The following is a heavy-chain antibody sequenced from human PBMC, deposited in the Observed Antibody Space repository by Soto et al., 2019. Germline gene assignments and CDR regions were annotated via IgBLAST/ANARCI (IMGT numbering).Heavy chain of an antibody. J-gene: IGHJ4*02. Sequence: SETLSLTCIVSGGSISSYYWSWIRQPPGKGLEWIGYIYYSGSTNYNPSLKSRVTISVDTSKNQFSLKLTYVTAADTAVYYCASTDYSSSSKFDYWGQGTLVTVSS. D-gene: IGHD6-6*01. CDR2: IYYSGST. V-gene: IGHV4-59*01. CDR3: ASTDYSSSSKFDY. CDR1: GGSISSYY.